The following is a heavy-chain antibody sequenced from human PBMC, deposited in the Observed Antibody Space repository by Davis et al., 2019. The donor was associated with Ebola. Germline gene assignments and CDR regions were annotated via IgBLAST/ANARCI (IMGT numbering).Heavy chain of an antibody. CDR1: GISFSSHG. V-gene: IGHV3-30*02. CDR3: AKDLPPLRGSSGHDVPLYY. J-gene: IGHJ4*02. Sequence: GGSLRLSCASSGISFSSHGLHWVRQAPGKGLEWVAFIKYGASNTYYADSVKGRFTISRDNSKNTLYIQMNSLRPEDTAVYYCAKDLPPLRGSSGHDVPLYYWGQGTLVTVSS. D-gene: IGHD5-12*01. CDR2: IKYGASNT.